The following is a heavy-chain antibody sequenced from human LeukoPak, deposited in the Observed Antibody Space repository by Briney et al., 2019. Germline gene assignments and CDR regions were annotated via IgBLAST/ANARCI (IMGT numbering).Heavy chain of an antibody. CDR1: GFTFSSYA. CDR2: ISGSGDIT. J-gene: IGHJ3*02. Sequence: PGGSLRLSCAASGFTFSSYAMSWVRQAPGEGLEWVSVISGSGDITYYADSVKGRFTISRDNSKNTLYLHMNSLRAEDTALYYCAKDTYDSDAFDIWGQGTMVTVSS. D-gene: IGHD3-22*01. V-gene: IGHV3-23*01. CDR3: AKDTYDSDAFDI.